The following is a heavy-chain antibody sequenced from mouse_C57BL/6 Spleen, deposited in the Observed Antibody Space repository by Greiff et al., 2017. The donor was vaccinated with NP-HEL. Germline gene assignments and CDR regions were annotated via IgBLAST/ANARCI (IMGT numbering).Heavy chain of an antibody. Sequence: EVQLVESGGGLVKPGGSLKLSCAASGFTFSSYTMSWVRQTPEKRLEWVATISGGGGNTYYPDSVKGRCTISRDNAKNTLYLQMSSLRSEDTALYYCASLGYSNAWFAYWGQGTLVTVSA. D-gene: IGHD2-5*01. V-gene: IGHV5-9*01. J-gene: IGHJ3*01. CDR3: ASLGYSNAWFAY. CDR1: GFTFSSYT. CDR2: ISGGGGNT.